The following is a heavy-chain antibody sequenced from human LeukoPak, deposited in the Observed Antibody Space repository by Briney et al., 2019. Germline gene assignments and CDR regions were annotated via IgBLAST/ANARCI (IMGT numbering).Heavy chain of an antibody. CDR2: INPNSGGT. D-gene: IGHD3-3*01. Sequence: ASVKVSCKASGYTFTGYYMHWVRQAPGQGLEWMGWINPNSGGTNYAQKFQGRVTMTRDTSISTAYMELSRLRSDDTAVYYCARAGGHYDFWSGSKAFDIWGQGTMVTVSS. CDR3: ARAGGHYDFWSGSKAFDI. CDR1: GYTFTGYY. V-gene: IGHV1-2*02. J-gene: IGHJ3*02.